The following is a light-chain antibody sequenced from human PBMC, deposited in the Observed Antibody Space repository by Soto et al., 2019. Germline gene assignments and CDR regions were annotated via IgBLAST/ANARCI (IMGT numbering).Light chain of an antibody. J-gene: IGKJ4*01. CDR1: QSVDRY. CDR2: GAS. CDR3: HQYNSYHT. Sequence: EIVFTQSPDTLSFSPGETATLSFRASQSVDRYVAWYQQKVGQAPRLLIYGASSRATGIPDRFSGSGSGTEFTLTISSLQPDDFATYYCHQYNSYHTFGGGTKVDIK. V-gene: IGKV3D-15*01.